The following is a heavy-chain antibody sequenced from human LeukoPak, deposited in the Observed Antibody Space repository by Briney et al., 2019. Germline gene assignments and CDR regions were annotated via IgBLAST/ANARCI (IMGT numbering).Heavy chain of an antibody. Sequence: PGGSLRLSCAASGFTFSDYWMSWVRQAPGKGLEWVADINQDESEKNYVDSMRGRITISRDNAENSLFLEMDSLRVEDTALYYCARESRPEGRLIDIDLWGQGTLVTASS. D-gene: IGHD2-15*01. V-gene: IGHV3-7*01. CDR2: INQDESEK. CDR3: ARESRPEGRLIDIDL. J-gene: IGHJ5*02. CDR1: GFTFSDYW.